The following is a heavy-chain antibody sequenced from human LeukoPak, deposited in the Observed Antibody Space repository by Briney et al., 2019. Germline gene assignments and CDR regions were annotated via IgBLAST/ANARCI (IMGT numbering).Heavy chain of an antibody. CDR1: GGTFSSYA. CDR2: IIPIFGTA. J-gene: IGHJ4*02. D-gene: IGHD6-19*01. V-gene: IGHV1-69*13. CDR3: ARRAVAGARIFDY. Sequence: ASVKVSCKASGGTFSSYAISWMRQAPGQGLEWMGGIIPIFGTANYAQKFQGRVTITADESTSTAYMELSSLRSEDTAVYYCARRAVAGARIFDYWGQGTLVTVSS.